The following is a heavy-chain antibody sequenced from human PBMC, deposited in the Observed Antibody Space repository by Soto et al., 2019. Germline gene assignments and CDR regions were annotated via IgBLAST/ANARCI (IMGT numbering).Heavy chain of an antibody. CDR2: ISYNGIST. J-gene: IGHJ5*02. V-gene: IGHV3-23*01. D-gene: IGHD6-13*01. CDR1: GLTFSNDA. Sequence: EVQLLESGGALVQPGGSLRLSCAASGLTFSNDAMNWVRQAPGRGLEWVSSISYNGISTFYADSVKGRFTVSRDNSKNTLYLQMNSLRVEDTAVYYCVKSSSMWYHAGFDPWGQGTLVTVSS. CDR3: VKSSSMWYHAGFDP.